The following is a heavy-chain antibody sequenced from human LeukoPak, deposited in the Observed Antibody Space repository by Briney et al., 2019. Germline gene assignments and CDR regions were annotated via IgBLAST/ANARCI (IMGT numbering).Heavy chain of an antibody. CDR2: INPNSGGT. V-gene: IGHV1-2*02. Sequence: ASVKVSCKASGYTFTDYYMHWVRQAPGQGLEWMGWINPNSGGTNYAQKFQGRVTMTRDTSISTAYMELSRLRSDDTAVYCCARGLYSSSWYLAYWGQGTLVTVSS. CDR3: ARGLYSSSWYLAY. D-gene: IGHD6-13*01. CDR1: GYTFTDYY. J-gene: IGHJ4*02.